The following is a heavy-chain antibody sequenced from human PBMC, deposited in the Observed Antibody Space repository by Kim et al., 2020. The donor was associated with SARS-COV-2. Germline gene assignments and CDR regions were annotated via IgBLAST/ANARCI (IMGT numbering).Heavy chain of an antibody. V-gene: IGHV3-23*01. D-gene: IGHD5-12*01. Sequence: YGDSVQGRFTISRDNSKNTLYLQMSSLRAEDTALYYCVKQRGFASNYFDYWGQGAQVTVSS. CDR3: VKQRGFASNYFDY. J-gene: IGHJ4*02.